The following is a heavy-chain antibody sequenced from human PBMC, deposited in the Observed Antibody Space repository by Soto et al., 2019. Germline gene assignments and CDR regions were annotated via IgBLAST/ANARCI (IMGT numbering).Heavy chain of an antibody. V-gene: IGHV1-18*01. CDR1: GYTFTSYG. D-gene: IGHD6-19*01. Sequence: QVQLVQSGAEVKKPGASVKVSCKASGYTFTSYGISWVRQAPGQGLEWMGWISAYNGNTNYAQKLQGRVTMTTDTSTSTAYMELRSLRSDDTAVYYCARGPGIAVAGTEIAYSFYRMDVWGQGTTVTVSS. J-gene: IGHJ6*02. CDR2: ISAYNGNT. CDR3: ARGPGIAVAGTEIAYSFYRMDV.